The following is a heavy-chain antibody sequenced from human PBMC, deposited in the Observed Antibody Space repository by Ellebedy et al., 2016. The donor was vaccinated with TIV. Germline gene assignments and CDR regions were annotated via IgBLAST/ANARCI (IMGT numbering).Heavy chain of an antibody. Sequence: SVKVSXKASGGTFSSDAFSWVRQAPGERLEWMGRIIPILGIPNYAQKFQGRVTISADKSTSTVSLELSSLRSDDTALYYCARVSRWEAFDIWGQGTMVTVSS. CDR2: IIPILGIP. D-gene: IGHD1-26*01. J-gene: IGHJ3*02. CDR1: GGTFSSDA. V-gene: IGHV1-69*04. CDR3: ARVSRWEAFDI.